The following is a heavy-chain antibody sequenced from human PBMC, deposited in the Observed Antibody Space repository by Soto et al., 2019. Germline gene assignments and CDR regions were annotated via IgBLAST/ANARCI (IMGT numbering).Heavy chain of an antibody. CDR2: IYSSGST. Sequence: EVQLVESGGGLIQPGGSLRLSCTASGFIVSHNYMSWVRQAPGTGLEWISVIYSSGSTYYADSVKCRFTISRDDSKNTLNLQMNSLRAEDTAVYYCARGISGTTFDYWGQGTLVTVSS. CDR1: GFIVSHNY. D-gene: IGHD1-20*01. CDR3: ARGISGTTFDY. V-gene: IGHV3-53*01. J-gene: IGHJ4*02.